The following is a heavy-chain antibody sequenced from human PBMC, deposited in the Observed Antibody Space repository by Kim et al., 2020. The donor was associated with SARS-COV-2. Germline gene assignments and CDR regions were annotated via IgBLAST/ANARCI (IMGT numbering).Heavy chain of an antibody. CDR3: ARGGRCPDY. V-gene: IGHV3-49*03. J-gene: IGHJ4*02. D-gene: IGHD4-17*01. CDR2: IRSKAYGGTT. CDR1: GLSFGDYA. Sequence: GGSLRLSCTASGLSFGDYAMSWLRQAPGKGLEWVGFIRSKAYGGTTEYAASVKCRFTISRDDSKSIVYLQMNSLKSEDTAVYYCARGGRCPDYWGQGTLVTVSS.